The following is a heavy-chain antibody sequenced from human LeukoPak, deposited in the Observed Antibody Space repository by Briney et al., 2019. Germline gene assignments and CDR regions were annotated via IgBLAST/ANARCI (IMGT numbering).Heavy chain of an antibody. V-gene: IGHV4-59*01. CDR2: IYYSGST. CDR3: ARSGGSSMSFIDY. D-gene: IGHD6-6*01. CDR1: GGSISSYY. J-gene: IGHJ4*02. Sequence: SETLSLTCTVSGGSISSYYWSWIRQPPGKGLEWIGYIYYSGSTNYNPSLKSRVTISVDTSKNQFSLKLSSVTAADTAVYYCARSGGSSMSFIDYWGQGTLVTVSS.